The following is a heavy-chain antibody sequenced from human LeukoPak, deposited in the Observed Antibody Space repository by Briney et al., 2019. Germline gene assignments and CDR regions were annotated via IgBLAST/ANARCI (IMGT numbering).Heavy chain of an antibody. CDR2: INEDGSAK. D-gene: IGHD6-19*01. Sequence: PGGSLRLSCAASGFTFSTYWMSWVRQAPGKGLEWVANINEDGSAKYYVDSVKGRFTISRDNAKNSLYLQINSLRAEDTATYYCARDPALAVPGPELDYWGQGTLVTVSS. V-gene: IGHV3-7*01. CDR3: ARDPALAVPGPELDY. CDR1: GFTFSTYW. J-gene: IGHJ4*02.